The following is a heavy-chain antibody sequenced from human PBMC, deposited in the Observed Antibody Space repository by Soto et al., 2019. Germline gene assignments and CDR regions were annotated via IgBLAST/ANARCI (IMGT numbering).Heavy chain of an antibody. J-gene: IGHJ4*02. Sequence: EVQLLESGGGLVQPGGSLRLSCAASGFTFSSYAMRWVRQAPVKGLEWVSAISGSGDSTYYADAVKGRFTISRDNSKKTPHLQLNSMRAEDTAVYYCACRGSGSYSAYWGQGTLVTVSS. CDR3: ACRGSGSYSAY. V-gene: IGHV3-23*01. D-gene: IGHD1-26*01. CDR1: GFTFSSYA. CDR2: ISGSGDST.